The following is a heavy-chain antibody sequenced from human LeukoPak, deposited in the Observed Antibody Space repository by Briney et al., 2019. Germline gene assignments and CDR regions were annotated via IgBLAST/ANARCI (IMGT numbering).Heavy chain of an antibody. V-gene: IGHV3-66*01. CDR2: IYRGGDT. CDR3: ARDKRYCTSGRCWGVQFGP. CDR1: GFTVSTNY. D-gene: IGHD2-8*01. J-gene: IGHJ5*02. Sequence: GGSLRLSCVASGFTVSTNYMSWVRPAPGKGPEGISIIYRGGDTYYADSVKGRFTISRDNSKNTLYLQMNAVSAEDTAVYYCARDKRYCTSGRCWGVQFGPWRQGTLVTVSS.